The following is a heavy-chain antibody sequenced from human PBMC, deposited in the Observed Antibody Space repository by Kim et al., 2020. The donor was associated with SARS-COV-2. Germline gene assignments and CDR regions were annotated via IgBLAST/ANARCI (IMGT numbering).Heavy chain of an antibody. V-gene: IGHV3-43*01. J-gene: IGHJ4*02. Sequence: GGSLRLSCAASGFTFDDYTMHWVRQAPGKGLEWVSLISWDGGSTYYADSVKGRFTISRDNSKNSLYLQMNSLRTEDTALYYCAKDKDPLQLWQYFDYWGQGTLVTVSS. CDR1: GFTFDDYT. CDR2: ISWDGGST. D-gene: IGHD5-18*01. CDR3: AKDKDPLQLWQYFDY.